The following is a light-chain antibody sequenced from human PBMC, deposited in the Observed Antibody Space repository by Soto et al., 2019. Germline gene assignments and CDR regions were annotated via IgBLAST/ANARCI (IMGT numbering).Light chain of an antibody. Sequence: QSVLTQPASVSGSPGQSITISCTGTSSDVGGYNYVSWYQQHPGKAPKLMIYEVSNRPSGVSNRFSGSKSGNTAPLTISGLQAEDEADYYCSSYTSSSTVVFGGGTKVTVL. V-gene: IGLV2-14*01. CDR1: SSDVGGYNY. CDR3: SSYTSSSTVV. CDR2: EVS. J-gene: IGLJ2*01.